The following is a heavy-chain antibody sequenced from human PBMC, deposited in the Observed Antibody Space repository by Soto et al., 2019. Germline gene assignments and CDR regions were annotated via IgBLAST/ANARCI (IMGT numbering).Heavy chain of an antibody. J-gene: IGHJ5*02. CDR3: AADDVGLLSFFDP. CDR1: GFTFTSSA. CDR2: IVVGSGNT. Sequence: GASVKVSCKASGFTFTSSAVQWVRQARGQRLEWIGWIVVGSGNTNYAQKFQERVTITRDMSTSTAYMELSSLRSEDTAVYYCAADDVGLLSFFDPWGQGTLVTVSS. D-gene: IGHD1-26*01. V-gene: IGHV1-58*01.